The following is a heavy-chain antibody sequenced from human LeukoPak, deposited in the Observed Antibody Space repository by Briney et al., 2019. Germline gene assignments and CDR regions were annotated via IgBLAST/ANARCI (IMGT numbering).Heavy chain of an antibody. CDR3: ARWGLSGDYSYLDY. CDR1: GGSINNFY. V-gene: IGHV4-4*09. D-gene: IGHD1-26*01. Sequence: TLSLTCTVSGGSINNFYWSWIRQPPGKGLEWIGFIYTTGSTNYNPSLKSRVTISVDTSRNQFSLKLTSVTAADAAVYYCARWGLSGDYSYLDYWGQGTLITVSS. CDR2: IYTTGST. J-gene: IGHJ4*02.